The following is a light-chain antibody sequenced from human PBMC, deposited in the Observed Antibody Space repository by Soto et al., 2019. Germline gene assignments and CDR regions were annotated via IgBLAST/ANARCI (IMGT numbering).Light chain of an antibody. V-gene: IGKV3-15*01. Sequence: EIVMTQSPATLSVSPGERATLSCRASPSVSSSLAWYQRKPGQAPRLLIYDASTRATGIPARFSGSGSGTDFTLTISSLQSEDFAIYYCQQYNNWPLTFGGGTTVEIK. CDR1: PSVSSS. J-gene: IGKJ4*01. CDR3: QQYNNWPLT. CDR2: DAS.